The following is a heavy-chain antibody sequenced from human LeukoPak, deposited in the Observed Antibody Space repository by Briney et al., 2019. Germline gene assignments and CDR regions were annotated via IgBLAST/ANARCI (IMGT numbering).Heavy chain of an antibody. D-gene: IGHD6-19*01. CDR3: ARAPSGIAVAGNYYFDY. J-gene: IGHJ4*02. CDR2: IKQDGSEK. CDR1: GFTFSSYW. V-gene: IGHV3-7*01. Sequence: GGSLRLSCAASGFTFSSYWMSWVRQAPGEGLEWVANIKQDGSEKYYVDSVKGRFTISRDNAKNSLYLQMNSLRAEDTAVYYCARAPSGIAVAGNYYFDYWGQGTLVTVSS.